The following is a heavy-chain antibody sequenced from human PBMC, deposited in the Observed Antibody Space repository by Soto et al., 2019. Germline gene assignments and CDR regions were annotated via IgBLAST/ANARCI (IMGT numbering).Heavy chain of an antibody. Sequence: EVQLVESGGGLVQPGGSLKLSCAASGFTFSDSAMHWVRQASGEGLEWLGRIRSKGNNYATEYGASLKGRFTISRDDSKKTTYLQMSNLNTEDTAVYYCVRYSRTLGWFFDLWGRGTLVTGSS. J-gene: IGHJ2*01. CDR3: VRYSRTLGWFFDL. V-gene: IGHV3-73*02. CDR1: GFTFSDSA. CDR2: IRSKGNNYAT. D-gene: IGHD2-21*01.